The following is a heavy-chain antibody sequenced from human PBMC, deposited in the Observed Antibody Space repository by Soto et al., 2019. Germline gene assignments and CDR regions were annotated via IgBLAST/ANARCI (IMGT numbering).Heavy chain of an antibody. Sequence: EVQLVESGGGLVQPGGSLRLSCAASGFTFSTYTMNWVRQAPGKGLEWVSSISSSSDYVHYADSVKGRFTISRDNAKNSLSLQMNSLRAEDTAVYYCARADYWGQGTLVTVSS. CDR2: ISSSSDYV. V-gene: IGHV3-21*01. CDR3: ARADY. J-gene: IGHJ4*02. CDR1: GFTFSTYT.